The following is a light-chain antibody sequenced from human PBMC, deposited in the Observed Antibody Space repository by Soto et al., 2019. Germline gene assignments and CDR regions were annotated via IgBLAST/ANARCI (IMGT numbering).Light chain of an antibody. Sequence: EIVLTQYPATLSLSPGERATLSCRASQSVSSYLAWYQQKPGQAPRLLIYDASNRATGIPARFSGSGSGTDFTLTSSSLDPEDFAVYYCQQRSNWPLSLTFGGGTKVEIK. CDR2: DAS. CDR3: QQRSNWPLSLT. J-gene: IGKJ4*01. CDR1: QSVSSY. V-gene: IGKV3-11*01.